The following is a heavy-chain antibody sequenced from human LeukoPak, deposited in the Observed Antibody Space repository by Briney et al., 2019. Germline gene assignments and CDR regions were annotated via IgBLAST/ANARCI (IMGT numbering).Heavy chain of an antibody. CDR2: IYYSGST. J-gene: IGHJ3*02. D-gene: IGHD3-10*01. CDR3: AGPRGGGGDAFDI. Sequence: SETLSLTCTVSGGSISSYYWSWIRQPPGKGLEWIGYIYYSGSTNYNPSLKSRVTISVDTSKNQFSLKLSSVTAADTAVYYCAGPRGGGGDAFDIWGQGTMVTVSS. CDR1: GGSISSYY. V-gene: IGHV4-59*08.